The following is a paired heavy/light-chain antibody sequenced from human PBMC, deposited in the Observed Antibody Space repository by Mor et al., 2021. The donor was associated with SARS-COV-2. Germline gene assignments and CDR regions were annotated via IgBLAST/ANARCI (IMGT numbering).Light chain of an antibody. Sequence: DVVMTQSPLSLPVTLGQPASISCRSSQSLVYSDGNTYLNWFQQRPGQSPRRLIYKVSNRDSGVPDRFSGSGSGTDFTLKISRVEAEDVGVYYCMQGTHWPQTFGPGTKVDIK. CDR1: QSLVYSDGNTY. CDR2: KVS. J-gene: IGKJ3*01. CDR3: MQGTHWPQT. V-gene: IGKV2-30*01.
Heavy chain of an antibody. D-gene: IGHD5-12*01. CDR3: ARDLVHPLVATIPYYYYYYGMDV. V-gene: IGHV1-18*04. J-gene: IGHJ6*02. CDR2: ISAYNGNT. Sequence: QVQLVQSGAEVKKPGASVKVSCKASGYTFTSYGISWVRQAPGQGLEWMGWISAYNGNTNYAQKLQGRVTMTTDTSTSTAYMELRSLRSDDTAVYYCARDLVHPLVATIPYYYYYYGMDVWGQGTTVTVSS. CDR1: GYTFTSYG.